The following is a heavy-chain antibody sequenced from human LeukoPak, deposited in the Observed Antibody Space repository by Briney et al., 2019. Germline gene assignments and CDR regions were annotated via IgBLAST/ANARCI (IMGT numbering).Heavy chain of an antibody. Sequence: PSETLSLTCTVSGYSISSGYYWGWIRQPPGKGLKWIGSISHSGSTYYNPSLKSRVTISVDTSKNQFSLKLSSLTAADTAVYYCARLRRSRLAEFDYWGQGTLATVSS. CDR2: ISHSGST. J-gene: IGHJ4*02. CDR1: GYSISSGYY. D-gene: IGHD3-3*02. V-gene: IGHV4-38-2*02. CDR3: ARLRRSRLAEFDY.